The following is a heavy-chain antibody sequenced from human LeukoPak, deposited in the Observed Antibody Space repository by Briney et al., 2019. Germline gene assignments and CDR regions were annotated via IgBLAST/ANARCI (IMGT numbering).Heavy chain of an antibody. CDR1: GFTVSSNS. CDR2: IYSAGST. CDR3: AKDDAWLRFGE. Sequence: QLGGSLILSCTVSGFTVSSNSMSWVRQAPGKGLEWVSFIYSAGSTHYSDSVKGRFTISIDNSKNTLYLEVISLTAEDTAVYYCAKDDAWLRFGEWSQGTLVTVSS. J-gene: IGHJ4*02. V-gene: IGHV3-53*01. D-gene: IGHD3-10*01.